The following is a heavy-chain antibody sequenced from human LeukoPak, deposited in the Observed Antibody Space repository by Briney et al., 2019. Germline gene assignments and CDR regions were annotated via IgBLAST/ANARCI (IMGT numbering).Heavy chain of an antibody. D-gene: IGHD5-18*01. CDR1: GFTVSSNY. V-gene: IGHV3-66*01. CDR3: ARDLRGYSYGYFDDY. J-gene: IGHJ4*02. CDR2: IYSGGST. Sequence: PGGSLRLSCAASGFTVSSNYMSWVRQAPGKGLEWVSVIYSGGSTYYADSVKGRFTISRDNSKNTLYLQMNSLRAEDTAVYYCARDLRGYSYGYFDDYWGQGTLVTVSS.